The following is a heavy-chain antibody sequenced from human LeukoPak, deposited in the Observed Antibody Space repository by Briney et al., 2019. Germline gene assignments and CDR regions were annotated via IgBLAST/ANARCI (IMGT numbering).Heavy chain of an antibody. CDR1: GGTFSSYA. CDR2: IIPIFGTA. CDR3: ARSMVVAATQEASS. V-gene: IGHV1-69*01. Sequence: ASVKVSCKASGGTFSSYAISWVRQAPGQGLEWMGGIIPIFGTANYAQKFQGRVTITADESTSTAYMELSSLRSEDTAVYYCARSMVVAATQEASSWGQGTLVTVSS. D-gene: IGHD2-15*01. J-gene: IGHJ4*02.